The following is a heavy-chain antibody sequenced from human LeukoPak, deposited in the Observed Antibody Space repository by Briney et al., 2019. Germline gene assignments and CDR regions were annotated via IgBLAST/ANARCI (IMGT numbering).Heavy chain of an antibody. V-gene: IGHV3-64*01. D-gene: IGHD3-16*02. CDR2: ISSNGGST. CDR1: GFTFSSYA. Sequence: GGSLRLSCAASGFTFSSYAMHWVRQAPGKGLEYVSAISSNGGSTYYANSVKGRFTISRDNSKNTLYLQMGSLRAEDMAVYYCARADDYVWGSYRYFDYWGQGTLVTVSS. CDR3: ARADDYVWGSYRYFDY. J-gene: IGHJ4*02.